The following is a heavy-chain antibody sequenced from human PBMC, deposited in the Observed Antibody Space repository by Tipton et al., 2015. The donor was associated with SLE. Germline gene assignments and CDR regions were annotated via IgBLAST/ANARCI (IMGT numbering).Heavy chain of an antibody. CDR2: ISGSGDST. D-gene: IGHD5-12*01. CDR3: TRSIVATPEVDY. Sequence: SLRLSCAASGFTFSNFGMSWVRQAPGKGLEWVSTISGSGDSTYSADSVKGRFTISRDNSMNTLYLQMNSLRAEDTAVYYCTRSIVATPEVDYWGQGTLVTVSS. J-gene: IGHJ4*02. CDR1: GFTFSNFG. V-gene: IGHV3-23*01.